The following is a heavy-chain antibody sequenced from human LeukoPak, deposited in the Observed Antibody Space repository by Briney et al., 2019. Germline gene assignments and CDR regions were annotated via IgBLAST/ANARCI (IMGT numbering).Heavy chain of an antibody. J-gene: IGHJ4*02. CDR2: INNDGSGT. V-gene: IGHV3-74*01. CDR1: GFTFRNYW. CDR3: ASTRNSSYDYVWGKNYFDY. Sequence: GGSLRLSCAASGFTFRNYWMHWVRQTPGKGLVWVSHINNDGSGTSYADSVKGRFTISRDNAKNSLYLQMSSLRAEDTAVYYCASTRNSSYDYVWGKNYFDYWGQGALVTVSS. D-gene: IGHD3-16*01.